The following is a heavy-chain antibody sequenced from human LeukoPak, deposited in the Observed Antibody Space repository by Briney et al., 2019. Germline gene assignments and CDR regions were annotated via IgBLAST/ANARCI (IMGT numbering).Heavy chain of an antibody. CDR3: AREPGYCSGGSCYNWFDP. Sequence: PSETLSLTCTVSGGSISSYYWSWIRQPPGKGLEWIGRIYTSGSTNYNPSLKSRVTMSVDTSKSQFSLKLSSVTAADTAVYYCAREPGYCSGGSCYNWFDPWGQGTLVTVSS. CDR2: IYTSGST. V-gene: IGHV4-4*07. J-gene: IGHJ5*02. CDR1: GGSISSYY. D-gene: IGHD2-15*01.